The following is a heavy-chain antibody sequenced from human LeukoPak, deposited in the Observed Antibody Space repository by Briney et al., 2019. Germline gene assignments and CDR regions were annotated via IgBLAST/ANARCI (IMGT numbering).Heavy chain of an antibody. J-gene: IGHJ4*02. CDR3: ARVGTGGENDY. CDR1: GGTFSSYA. V-gene: IGHV1-69*04. CDR2: IIPILGIA. Sequence: ASVKVSCKASGGTFSSYAISWVRQAPGQGLEWMGRIIPILGIANYAQKFQGRVTITADKSTSTAYMELSSLRSEDTAVYYCARVGTGGENDYWGQGTLVTVSS. D-gene: IGHD2-8*02.